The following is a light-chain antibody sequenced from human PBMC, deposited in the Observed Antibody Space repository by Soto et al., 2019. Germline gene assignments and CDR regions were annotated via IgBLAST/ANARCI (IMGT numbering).Light chain of an antibody. J-gene: IGKJ2*01. CDR2: GVS. Sequence: EIVLTQSPGTLSLSPGERATLSCRASQSLSGNYLAWYQQKPGQAPRLLIFGVSSRATGIPDRFSGSGSGTDFTLTISSLQAEDVAVYYCQQYYSTPPYTFGQGTKLEIK. CDR1: QSLSGNY. CDR3: QQYYSTPPYT. V-gene: IGKV3-20*01.